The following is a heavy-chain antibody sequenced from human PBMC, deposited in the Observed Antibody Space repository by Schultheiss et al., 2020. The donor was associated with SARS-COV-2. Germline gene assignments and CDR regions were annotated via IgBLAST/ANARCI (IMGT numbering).Heavy chain of an antibody. CDR2: TSYDGNTK. D-gene: IGHD2-21*02. CDR1: GFTFSRYG. CDR3: ARDRGAVVVVTAAEY. J-gene: IGHJ4*02. V-gene: IGHV3-30*03. Sequence: GGSLRLSCAVSGFTFSRYGINWVRQAPGKGLDWVAVTSYDGNTKYYADSVNGRFTISRDNSKNTLYLQMNSLRVEDTALYYCARDRGAVVVVTAAEYWGQGILVTVSS.